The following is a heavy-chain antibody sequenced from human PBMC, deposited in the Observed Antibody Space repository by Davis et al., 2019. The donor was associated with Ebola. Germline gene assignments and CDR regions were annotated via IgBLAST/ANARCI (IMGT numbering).Heavy chain of an antibody. CDR2: IIPILGIA. V-gene: IGHV1-69*04. J-gene: IGHJ6*02. CDR1: GGTFSSYA. CDR3: ASLEMATITSYYGMDV. D-gene: IGHD5-24*01. Sequence: AASVKVSCKASGGTFSSYAISWVRQAPGQGLEWMGRIIPILGIANYAQKFQGRVTITADKSTSTAYMELSSLRSEDTAVYYCASLEMATITSYYGMDVWGQGTTATVSS.